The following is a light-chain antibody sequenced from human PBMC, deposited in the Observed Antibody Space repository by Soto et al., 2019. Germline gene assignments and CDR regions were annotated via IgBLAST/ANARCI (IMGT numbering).Light chain of an antibody. V-gene: IGKV3-15*01. CDR1: QGLGTN. Sequence: EVVTTQSPAPPSLSPGERAQLSCKASQGLGTNLAWYQQKPGQAPRLLIYAASTRATGVPGRFSGSGSGTEFTLTISSLQSEDFAVYYCQQYNHWPLTFGGGTKVDIK. CDR3: QQYNHWPLT. J-gene: IGKJ4*01. CDR2: AAS.